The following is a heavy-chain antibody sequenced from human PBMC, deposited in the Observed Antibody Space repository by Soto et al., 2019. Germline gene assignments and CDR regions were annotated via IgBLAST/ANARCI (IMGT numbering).Heavy chain of an antibody. J-gene: IGHJ4*02. V-gene: IGHV1-3*01. Sequence: ASVKVSCKASGYTFSSHGITWVRQAPGQGLEWMGWINAGNGNTKYSQKFQGRVTITRDTSASTAYMELSSLRSEDTAVYYCARDFSIVVVAPGYWGQGTLVTVSS. CDR3: ARDFSIVVVAPGY. D-gene: IGHD2-2*01. CDR2: INAGNGNT. CDR1: GYTFSSHG.